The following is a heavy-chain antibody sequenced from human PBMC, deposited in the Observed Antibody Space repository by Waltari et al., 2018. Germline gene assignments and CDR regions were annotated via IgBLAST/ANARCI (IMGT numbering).Heavy chain of an antibody. CDR2: ISYSGST. V-gene: IGHV4-39*07. Sequence: QLQLQESGPGLVKPSETLSLTCTVSGGSISSSSYSWGWIRQPPGTGLEWIGSISYSGSTDVNPSLKSRVTISVDTSKNQFSLKLSSVTAADTAVYYCAREYESSGYCFGYWGQGTLVTVAS. CDR3: AREYESSGYCFGY. D-gene: IGHD3-22*01. CDR1: GGSISSSSYS. J-gene: IGHJ4*02.